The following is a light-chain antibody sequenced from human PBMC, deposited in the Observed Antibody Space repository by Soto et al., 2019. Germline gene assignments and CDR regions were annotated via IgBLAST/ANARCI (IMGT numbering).Light chain of an antibody. CDR1: QSVRSSY. Sequence: EIVLTQSPGTLSLSPGERATLSCRASQSVRSSYLAWYQQKPGQTPRLLIYGASSRATSIPDRFSGSGSGTDFTLTITRLEPEDFAVYYCQQYGSSPGTFGQGTKVEI. J-gene: IGKJ1*01. V-gene: IGKV3-20*01. CDR2: GAS. CDR3: QQYGSSPGT.